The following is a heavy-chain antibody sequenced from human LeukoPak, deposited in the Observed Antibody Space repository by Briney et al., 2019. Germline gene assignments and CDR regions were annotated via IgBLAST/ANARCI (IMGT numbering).Heavy chain of an antibody. CDR1: GGSISSGGYY. CDR2: IYYTGST. D-gene: IGHD2-21*01. CDR3: ARVPSVIDAFDI. J-gene: IGHJ3*02. Sequence: PSETLSLTCTVSGGSISSGGYYWSWIRPHPGEGLEWIAYIYYTGSTYYHPSLKSRLTIPVDTSENHFSLRLSSMTAADTAVYYCARVPSVIDAFDIWGQGTMVTVSS. V-gene: IGHV4-31*03.